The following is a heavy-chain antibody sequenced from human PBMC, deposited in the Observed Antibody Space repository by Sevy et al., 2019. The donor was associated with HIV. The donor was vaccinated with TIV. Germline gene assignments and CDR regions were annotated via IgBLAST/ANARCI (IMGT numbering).Heavy chain of an antibody. V-gene: IGHV4-61*02. J-gene: IGHJ4*02. Sequence: SETLSLTCTVSGGSISSGSYYWSWIRQPAGKGLEWIGRIYTSGSTNYNPSLKSRVTISVDTSKNQFSLKLSSVTAADTAVYYCARESGDCSSTSCYEGVLDYWGQGTLVTVSS. D-gene: IGHD2-2*01. CDR2: IYTSGST. CDR3: ARESGDCSSTSCYEGVLDY. CDR1: GGSISSGSYY.